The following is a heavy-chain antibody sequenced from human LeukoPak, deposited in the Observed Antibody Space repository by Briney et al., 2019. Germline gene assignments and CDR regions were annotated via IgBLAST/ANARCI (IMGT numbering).Heavy chain of an antibody. CDR3: AVVAATLAY. V-gene: IGHV4-30-4*01. J-gene: IGHJ4*02. Sequence: KPSQTLSLTCTVSGGSISSGDYYWSWIRQPPGKGLEWIGYIYDSGSTYYNPSLESRVTMSVDTSKNQFSLKLSSVTAADTAVHYCAVVAATLAYWGQGTLVTVSS. CDR2: IYDSGST. CDR1: GGSISSGDYY. D-gene: IGHD2-15*01.